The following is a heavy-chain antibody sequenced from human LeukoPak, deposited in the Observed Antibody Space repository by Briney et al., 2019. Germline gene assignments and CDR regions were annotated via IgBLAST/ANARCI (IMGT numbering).Heavy chain of an antibody. CDR3: ARHVEGNYFDY. J-gene: IGHJ4*02. CDR1: GGSISSYY. CDR2: IYTSGST. Sequence: PSETLSLTCTASGGSISSYYWSWIRQPPGKGLEWIGYIYTSGSTNYNPSLKSRVTISVDTSKNQFSLKLSSVTAADTAVYYCARHVEGNYFDYWGQGTLVTVSS. D-gene: IGHD3-10*01. V-gene: IGHV4-4*09.